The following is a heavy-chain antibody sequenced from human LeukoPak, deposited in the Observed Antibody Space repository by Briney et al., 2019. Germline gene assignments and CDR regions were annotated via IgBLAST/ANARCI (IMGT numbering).Heavy chain of an antibody. J-gene: IGHJ4*02. D-gene: IGHD3-22*01. CDR2: IYSGGST. CDR3: ARSLYDSSGYYDY. V-gene: IGHV3-66*01. Sequence: GGSLRLSCAASGFTFSNYGMSWVRQAPGKGLEWVSVIYSGGSTYYADSVKGRFTISRDNSKNTLYLQMNSLRAEDTAVYYCARSLYDSSGYYDYWGQGTLVTVSS. CDR1: GFTFSNYG.